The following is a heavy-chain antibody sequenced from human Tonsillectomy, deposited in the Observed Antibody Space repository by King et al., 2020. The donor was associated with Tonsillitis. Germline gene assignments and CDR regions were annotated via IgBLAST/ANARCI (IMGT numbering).Heavy chain of an antibody. D-gene: IGHD3-10*01. V-gene: IGHV3-30*04. J-gene: IGHJ4*02. CDR3: ARAWGQGSRGITGDY. CDR1: GFTFSSYA. CDR2: ISYDGSNT. Sequence: VQLVESGGGVVQPGRSLRLSCAASGFTFSSYALHWVRQAPGKGLEWVAVISYDGSNTYYADSVKGRLTISRDNAKNTLYLQMNSLRDDDTAMYYCARAWGQGSRGITGDYWGQGTLGTVAA.